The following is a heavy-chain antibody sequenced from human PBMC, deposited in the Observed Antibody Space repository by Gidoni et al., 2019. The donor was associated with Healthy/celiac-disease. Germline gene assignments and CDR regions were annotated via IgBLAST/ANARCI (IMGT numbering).Heavy chain of an antibody. CDR2: ISWNSGSI. V-gene: IGHV3-9*01. Sequence: EVQLVESGGGLVQPGRSLRLSCAAYGFTFDDYAMHWVRQAPGKGLEWVSGISWNSGSIGYEDSVKGRFTISRDNAKNSLYLQMNSLRAEDTALYYCAKDIGGSYFLHYYYGMDVWGQGTTVTVSS. CDR3: AKDIGGSYFLHYYYGMDV. CDR1: GFTFDDYA. J-gene: IGHJ6*02. D-gene: IGHD1-26*01.